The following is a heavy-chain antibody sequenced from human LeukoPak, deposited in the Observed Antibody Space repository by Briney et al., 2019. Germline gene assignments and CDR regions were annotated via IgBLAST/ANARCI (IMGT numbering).Heavy chain of an antibody. CDR2: FDPEDGET. V-gene: IGHV1-24*01. Sequence: ASVKVSCKVSGYTLTELSMHWVRQAPGKGLEWMGGFDPEDGETIYAQKFQGRVTMTEDTSTDTAYMELSSLRSEDTAVYYCATARGIGDHLGEYYYMDVWGKGTTVTVSS. CDR1: GYTLTELS. J-gene: IGHJ6*03. D-gene: IGHD3-10*01. CDR3: ATARGIGDHLGEYYYMDV.